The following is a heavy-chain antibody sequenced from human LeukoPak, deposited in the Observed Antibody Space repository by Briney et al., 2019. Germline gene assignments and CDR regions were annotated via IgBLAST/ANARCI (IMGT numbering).Heavy chain of an antibody. CDR3: AKVAPYSSGWYYFDY. Sequence: PGGSLRLSCAASGFTFSSYGMHWVRQAPGKGLEWVAAMSYDGSNKYYADSVKGRFTISRDNSKNTLYLQMNSLRAEDTAVYYCAKVAPYSSGWYYFDYWGQGTLVTVSS. D-gene: IGHD6-19*01. J-gene: IGHJ4*02. CDR1: GFTFSSYG. V-gene: IGHV3-30*18. CDR2: MSYDGSNK.